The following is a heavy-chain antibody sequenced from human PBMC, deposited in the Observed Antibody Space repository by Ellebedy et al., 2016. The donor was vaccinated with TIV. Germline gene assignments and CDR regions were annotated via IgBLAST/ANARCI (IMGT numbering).Heavy chain of an antibody. V-gene: IGHV1-2*02. CDR1: GYTFTSYY. Sequence: ASVKVSXXASGYTFTSYYMHWVRQAPGQGLVWMGWINPNSGGTNYAQKFQGRVTMTRDTSISTAYMELSSLRSEDTAVYYCARGRSFSSIAARAYGYWGQGTLVTVSS. D-gene: IGHD6-6*01. J-gene: IGHJ4*02. CDR3: ARGRSFSSIAARAYGY. CDR2: INPNSGGT.